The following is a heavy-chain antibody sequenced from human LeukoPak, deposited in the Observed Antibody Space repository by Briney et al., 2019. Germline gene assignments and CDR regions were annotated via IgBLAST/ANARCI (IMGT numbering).Heavy chain of an antibody. Sequence: SVKVSCKASGYTFTSYGISWVRQAPGQGLEWMGRLIPILDIANYAQKFQGRVTITADKSMSTAYMELSSLRSEDTAVYYCVQQKNSDYFVDYWGQGTLVTVSS. D-gene: IGHD3-16*01. CDR1: GYTFTSYG. V-gene: IGHV1-69*04. CDR3: VQQKNSDYFVDY. J-gene: IGHJ4*02. CDR2: LIPILDIA.